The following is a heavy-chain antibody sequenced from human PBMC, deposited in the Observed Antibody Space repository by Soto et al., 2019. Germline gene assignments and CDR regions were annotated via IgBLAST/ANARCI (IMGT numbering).Heavy chain of an antibody. J-gene: IGHJ1*01. Sequence: EVQLLESGGGLVQPGGSLRLSCAASGFTFSSYAMSWVRRALGKGLEWVPAISGSGGSTCYAVSVKGRFTSSSHNPKNPRYLQIDSLGAEDTALYYCAKEPGGSLEHRGQGTLGTGSS. CDR3: AKEPGGSLEH. D-gene: IGHD2-15*01. CDR2: ISGSGGST. CDR1: GFTFSSYA. V-gene: IGHV3-23*01.